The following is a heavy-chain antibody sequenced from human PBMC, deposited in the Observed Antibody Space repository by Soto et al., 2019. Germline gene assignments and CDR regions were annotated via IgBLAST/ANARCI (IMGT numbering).Heavy chain of an antibody. D-gene: IGHD1-7*01. CDR1: GFTFSSYG. CDR3: AKDRRAGGNYGFYSDF. CDR2: SSATGAGT. V-gene: IGHV3-23*01. Sequence: GGSLRLSCAASGFTFSSYGMTWVRQAPGKGLEWVSFSSATGAGTYYADSVKGRFTISRDNSKNTLYLQMTSLRADDTAVYYCAKDRRAGGNYGFYSDFWGRGALVTVSS. J-gene: IGHJ4*02.